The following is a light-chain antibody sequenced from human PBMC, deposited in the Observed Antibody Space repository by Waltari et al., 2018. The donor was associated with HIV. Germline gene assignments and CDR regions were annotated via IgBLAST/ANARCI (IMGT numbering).Light chain of an antibody. J-gene: IGLJ3*02. CDR3: ASWDDNLNSWV. CDR1: DSNIGSNY. Sequence: QSVVTQPPSASGTPGQRVTISCSGSDSNIGSNYVYWYQDLPGTAPKLLIYKNNQRSTWVPDRFSGSKADTSASLASSGLRSEDEADYYCASWDDNLNSWVFGGGTKLTVL. CDR2: KNN. V-gene: IGLV1-47*01.